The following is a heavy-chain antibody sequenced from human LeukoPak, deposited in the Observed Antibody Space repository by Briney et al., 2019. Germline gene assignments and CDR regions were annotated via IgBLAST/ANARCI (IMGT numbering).Heavy chain of an antibody. Sequence: GGSLRLSCAASGFTFSSYSMNWVRQAPGKGLEWVSSISSSSSYIYYADSVKGRFTISRDNAKNSLYLQMNSLRAEDTAVYYCARDWAYGSGSQYYFDYWGQGTLVTVSS. D-gene: IGHD3-10*01. V-gene: IGHV3-21*01. CDR3: ARDWAYGSGSQYYFDY. CDR1: GFTFSSYS. CDR2: ISSSSSYI. J-gene: IGHJ4*02.